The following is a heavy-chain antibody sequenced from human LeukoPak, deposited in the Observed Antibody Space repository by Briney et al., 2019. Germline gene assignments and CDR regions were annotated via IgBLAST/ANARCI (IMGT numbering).Heavy chain of an antibody. J-gene: IGHJ4*02. D-gene: IGHD6-19*01. CDR2: IFSGGST. CDR3: AREPSGWYRFYYFDY. CDR1: GFIVSGNH. V-gene: IGHV3-53*01. Sequence: GGSLRLSCAVSGFIVSGNHINWVRQAPGKGLEWVSVIFSGGSTYYADSMKGRFTISRDNSKNMVFLQMNSLRAEDTAVYYCAREPSGWYRFYYFDYWGQGTLVTVSS.